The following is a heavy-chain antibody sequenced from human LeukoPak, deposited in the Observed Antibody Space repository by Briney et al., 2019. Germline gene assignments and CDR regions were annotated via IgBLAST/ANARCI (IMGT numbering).Heavy chain of an antibody. Sequence: ASVKVSCKASGYTFTGYYMHWVRQAPGQGLEWMGWINPNSGGTNYAQKFQGRVTMTRDTSISTAYMELSRLRSDDTAEYYCARDLRAKIGGADSYFDYWGQGTLVTVSS. CDR2: INPNSGGT. J-gene: IGHJ4*02. CDR3: ARDLRAKIGGADSYFDY. CDR1: GYTFTGYY. D-gene: IGHD3-10*01. V-gene: IGHV1-2*02.